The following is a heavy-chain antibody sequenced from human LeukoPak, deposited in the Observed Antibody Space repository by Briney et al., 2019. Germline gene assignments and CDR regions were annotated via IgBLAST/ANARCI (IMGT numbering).Heavy chain of an antibody. CDR1: GGSFRGYY. J-gene: IGHJ4*02. CDR2: INHSGST. D-gene: IGHD3-10*01. CDR3: ARVCFYGSGSYSRFLLSLDY. V-gene: IGHV4-34*01. Sequence: SETLSLTCAVFGGSFRGYYWSWIRQSPGKGLEWIGEINHSGSTNYYPSLKSRVTISVDTSKNQFSLKLSSVTAADTAVYYCARVCFYGSGSYSRFLLSLDYWGQGTLVTVSS.